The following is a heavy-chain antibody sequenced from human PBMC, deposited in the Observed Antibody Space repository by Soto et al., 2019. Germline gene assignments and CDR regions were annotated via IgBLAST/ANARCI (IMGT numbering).Heavy chain of an antibody. CDR3: ARGRRYCTTTSCYPPALFPYGMDV. CDR2: INPDSDNT. V-gene: IGHV1-8*01. D-gene: IGHD2-2*01. Sequence: VASVKVSCKTSGYTFTNYDINWVRQAAGQGLEWMGWINPDSDNTGYAQKFQGRVTMTRDTSISTAYMELSSLRSEDTAVYYCARGRRYCTTTSCYPPALFPYGMDVWGQGTTVTVSS. CDR1: GYTFTNYD. J-gene: IGHJ6*02.